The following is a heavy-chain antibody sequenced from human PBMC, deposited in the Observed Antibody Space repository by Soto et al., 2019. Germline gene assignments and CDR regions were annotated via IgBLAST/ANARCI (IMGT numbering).Heavy chain of an antibody. Sequence: ASVKVSCKASGYTFTSYAMHWVRQAPGQRLEWMGWINAGNGNTKYSQKFQGRVTITRDTSASTAYMELSSLRSEDTAVYYCARDGYSSVWYGCYYYYYMAVWGKGTTVTVS. D-gene: IGHD6-19*01. CDR3: ARDGYSSVWYGCYYYYYMAV. CDR1: GYTFTSYA. CDR2: INAGNGNT. V-gene: IGHV1-3*01. J-gene: IGHJ6*03.